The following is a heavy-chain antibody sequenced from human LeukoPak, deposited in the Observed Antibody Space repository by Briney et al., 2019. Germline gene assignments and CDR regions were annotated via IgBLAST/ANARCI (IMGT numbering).Heavy chain of an antibody. J-gene: IGHJ6*03. V-gene: IGHV4-61*02. D-gene: IGHD1-26*01. CDR3: ARAYSGSYYVGYYYMDV. CDR2: IYTSGST. Sequence: PSETLSLTCTVSGGSISSGSYYWSWIRQPAGKGLEWSGRIYTSGSTNYNPSLKSRVTISVDTSKNQFSLKLSSVTAADTAVYYCARAYSGSYYVGYYYMDVWGKGTTVTVSS. CDR1: GGSISSGSYY.